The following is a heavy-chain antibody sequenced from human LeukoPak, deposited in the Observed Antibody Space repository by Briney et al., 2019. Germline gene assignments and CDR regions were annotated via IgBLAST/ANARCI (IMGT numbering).Heavy chain of an antibody. D-gene: IGHD3-16*01. CDR3: ASGRQLGY. Sequence: GGSLRLSRAASGLTFSSYWMSWVRQAPGKGLEWVANIKQDGSEKYYVDSVKGRFTISRDNAKNSLYLQMNSLRAEDTALYYCASGRQLGYWGQGTLVTVSS. CDR2: IKQDGSEK. J-gene: IGHJ4*02. V-gene: IGHV3-7*01. CDR1: GLTFSSYW.